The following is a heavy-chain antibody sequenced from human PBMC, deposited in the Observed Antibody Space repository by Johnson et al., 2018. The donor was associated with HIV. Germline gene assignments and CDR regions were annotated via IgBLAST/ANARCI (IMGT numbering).Heavy chain of an antibody. CDR3: RVVTGAFDI. V-gene: IGHV3-30*04. Sequence: QVQLVESGGGVVQPGRSLRLSCAASGFTFSSYAMHWVRQAPGKGLEWVAVIWYDGSNKYYADSVKGRFTISRDNSKNTLYLQMNSLRAEDTAVYYCRVVTGAFDIWGQGTMVTVSS. CDR1: GFTFSSYA. J-gene: IGHJ3*02. CDR2: IWYDGSNK. D-gene: IGHD4-23*01.